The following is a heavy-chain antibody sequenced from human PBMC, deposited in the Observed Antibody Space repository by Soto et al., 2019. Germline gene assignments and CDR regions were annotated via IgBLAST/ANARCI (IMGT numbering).Heavy chain of an antibody. D-gene: IGHD5-12*01. V-gene: IGHV3-23*01. Sequence: GGSLRLSCAASGFTFSSYAMSWVRQAPGKGLEWVSAISGSGGSTYYADSVKGRFTISRDNSKNTLYLQMNSLRAEDTAVYYCAKDSRPDGYNRYYFDYWGQGTLVTVSS. J-gene: IGHJ4*02. CDR1: GFTFSSYA. CDR2: ISGSGGST. CDR3: AKDSRPDGYNRYYFDY.